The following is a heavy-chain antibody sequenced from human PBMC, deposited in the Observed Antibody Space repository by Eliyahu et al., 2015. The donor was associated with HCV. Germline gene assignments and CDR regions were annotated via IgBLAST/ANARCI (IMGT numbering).Heavy chain of an antibody. CDR1: GYTFTGYX. J-gene: IGHJ4*02. D-gene: IGHD3-16*02. CDR3: ARGGRYDWGSYRYSFLDH. Sequence: QVQLVQSGAEVQKPGASVKLSCKASGYTFTGYXLHWVRQAPGQGLEWMGWVNPNNGDTXYAQKFKGRVTMTRDTSISTTYMELSSLRFDDRAVYYCARGGRYDWGSYRYSFLDHWGQGTLVTVSS. CDR2: VNPNNGDT. V-gene: IGHV1-2*02.